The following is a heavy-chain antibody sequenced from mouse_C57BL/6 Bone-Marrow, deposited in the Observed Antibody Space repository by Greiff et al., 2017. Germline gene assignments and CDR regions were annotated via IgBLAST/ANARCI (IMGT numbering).Heavy chain of an antibody. J-gene: IGHJ3*01. V-gene: IGHV1-54*01. CDR2: INPGSGGT. Sequence: VQLQESGAELVRPGTSVKVSCKASGYAFTNYLIEWVKQRPGQGLEWIGVINPGSGGTNYNEKFKGKATLTAEKSSSTAYMQLSSLTSEDSAVYFCARRGDGAWFAYWGQGTLVTVSA. CDR3: ARRGDGAWFAY. CDR1: GYAFTNYL.